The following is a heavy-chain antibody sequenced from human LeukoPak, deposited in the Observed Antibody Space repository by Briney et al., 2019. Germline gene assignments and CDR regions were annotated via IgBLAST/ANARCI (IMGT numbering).Heavy chain of an antibody. D-gene: IGHD6-25*01. V-gene: IGHV1-69*04. CDR3: ARSSAGSYYYYYMDV. J-gene: IGHJ6*03. CDR2: IIPILGIA. CDR1: GGTFSSYA. Sequence: SVKVSCKASGGTFSSYAISWVRQAPGQGLEWMGRIIPILGIANYAQKFQGRVTITADKSTSTAYMELSSLRSEDTAVYYCARSSAGSYYYYYMDVWGKGTTVTVSS.